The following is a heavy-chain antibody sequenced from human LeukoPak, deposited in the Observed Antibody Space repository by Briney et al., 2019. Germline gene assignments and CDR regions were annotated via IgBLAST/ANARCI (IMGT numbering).Heavy chain of an antibody. V-gene: IGHV1-69*13. CDR2: IIPIFGTA. D-gene: IGHD6-19*01. J-gene: IGHJ4*02. CDR3: AKGIVVAGHFDY. Sequence: ASVKVSCKASGGTFSSYAISWVRQAPGQGLEWMGGIIPIFGTASYAQKFQGRVTITADESTSTAYMELSSLRSEDTAVYYCAKGIVVAGHFDYWGQGTLVTVSS. CDR1: GGTFSSYA.